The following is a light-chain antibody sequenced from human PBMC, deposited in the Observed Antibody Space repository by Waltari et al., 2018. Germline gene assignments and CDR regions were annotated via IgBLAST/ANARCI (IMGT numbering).Light chain of an antibody. CDR1: SGSVSTDYY. V-gene: IGLV8-61*01. CDR2: NPK. CDR3: VLYMGRGVSV. Sequence: QTVVTQEPSLSVSPGGTITLTCDLTSGSVSTDYYPSWYKQNPGQAPRTLIYNPKSRSSGVPDRFSGSILGNKAALTTTGAQADDESDYYCVLYMGRGVSVFGGGTKLTVL. J-gene: IGLJ3*02.